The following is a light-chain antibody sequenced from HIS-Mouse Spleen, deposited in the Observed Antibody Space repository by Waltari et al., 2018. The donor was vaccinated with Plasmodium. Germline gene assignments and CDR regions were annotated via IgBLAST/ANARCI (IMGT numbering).Light chain of an antibody. V-gene: IGKV1-39*01. CDR3: QQRYRTPWT. Sequence: IQMTQSPSSLSASVGDRVTITCRASQSISSDLKWDQQKPGKAPKLLIYVASSLQSGFPSRFKGSGSGTDFTPNNRSVRPEDVATYYCQQRYRTPWTLGQGNKVESK. CDR1: QSISSD. J-gene: IGKJ1*01. CDR2: VAS.